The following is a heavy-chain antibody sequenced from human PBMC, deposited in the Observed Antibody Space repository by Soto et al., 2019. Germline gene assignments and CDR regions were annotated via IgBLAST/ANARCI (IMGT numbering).Heavy chain of an antibody. Sequence: QVQLVQSRAEVKKPGSSVKVSCKASGGTLNSDTISWVSQAPGQGLEWMGRIIPTLGVANYAQKFQGRVTIAAETYTGPAYMEPSSLRFEETGVYYCAREYSGDCCAQWGHGTLVTVSS. CDR3: AREYSGDCCAQ. CDR2: IIPTLGVA. J-gene: IGHJ4*01. D-gene: IGHD2-21*02. CDR1: GGTLNSDT. V-gene: IGHV1-69*08.